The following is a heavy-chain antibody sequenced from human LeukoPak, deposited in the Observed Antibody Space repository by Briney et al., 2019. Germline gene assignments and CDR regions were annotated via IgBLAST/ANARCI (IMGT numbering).Heavy chain of an antibody. Sequence: PGGSQRLSCAPSGLTFRNYWVNWVRHAPGKGLEWVANIKQDGSDQYYVDSVKGRFTISRDNAKNSLYLQMNSLRAEDTAVYYCARGGGSYYFYYWGQGTLVTVSS. CDR2: IKQDGSDQ. D-gene: IGHD1-26*01. CDR3: ARGGGSYYFYY. CDR1: GLTFRNYW. J-gene: IGHJ4*02. V-gene: IGHV3-7*05.